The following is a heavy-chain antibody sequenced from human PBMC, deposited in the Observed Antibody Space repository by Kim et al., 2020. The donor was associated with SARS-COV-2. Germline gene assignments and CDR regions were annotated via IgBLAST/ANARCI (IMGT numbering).Heavy chain of an antibody. CDR1: GYTFTSYG. D-gene: IGHD2-2*01. V-gene: IGHV1-18*04. Sequence: ASVKVSCKASGYTFTSYGISWVRQAPGQGLEWMGWISAYNGNTNYAQKLQGRVTMTTDTSTSTAYMELRSLRSDDTAVYYCARDREVVPAATYYYYYYGMDVWGQGTTVTVSS. CDR3: ARDREVVPAATYYYYYYGMDV. CDR2: ISAYNGNT. J-gene: IGHJ6*02.